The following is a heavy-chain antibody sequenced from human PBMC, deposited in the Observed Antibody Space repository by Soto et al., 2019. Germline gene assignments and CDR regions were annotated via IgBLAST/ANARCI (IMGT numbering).Heavy chain of an antibody. CDR1: GGSISSGDYY. D-gene: IGHD1-1*01. CDR2: IYYSGST. Sequence: QVQLQESGPGLVKPSQTLSLTCTVSGGSISSGDYYWSWIRQPPGKGLEWIGYIYYSGSTYYNPSLHIRVTISVDTSTNQFSLQLSSVTAADTAVYYCARVLDGPYYYYGMDVWGQGTTVTVSS. CDR3: ARVLDGPYYYYGMDV. V-gene: IGHV4-30-4*01. J-gene: IGHJ6*02.